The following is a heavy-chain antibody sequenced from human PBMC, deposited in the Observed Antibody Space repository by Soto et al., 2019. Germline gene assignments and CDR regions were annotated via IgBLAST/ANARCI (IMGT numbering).Heavy chain of an antibody. D-gene: IGHD3-3*01. CDR1: GDSISAYY. CDR3: AREWSAYDF. V-gene: IGHV4-59*01. J-gene: IGHJ4*02. CDR2: IYHTGAT. Sequence: QVQLQESGPGLVKPSETLSLTCSVSGDSISAYYWSWIRQPPGKGLEWIGFIYHTGATDYNPSLKSRVTISIDTSQSQLSLRVRSVPPADTAVYYCAREWSAYDFWGQGILVTVSS.